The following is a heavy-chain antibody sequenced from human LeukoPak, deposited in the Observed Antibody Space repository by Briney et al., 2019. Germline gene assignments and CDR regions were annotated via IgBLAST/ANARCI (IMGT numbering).Heavy chain of an antibody. V-gene: IGHV3-30-3*01. CDR1: GFTFTTYS. CDR2: ISNDGDKK. J-gene: IGHJ6*02. CDR3: IRELYNYGMDV. Sequence: GGSLRLSCAASGFTFTTYSMHWVRQAPGKGLERVAAISNDGDKKYYADSVKGQFTISRDNSKNTLYLQMNDLRAEDTAVYYCIRELYNYGMDVWGQGTTVTVSS.